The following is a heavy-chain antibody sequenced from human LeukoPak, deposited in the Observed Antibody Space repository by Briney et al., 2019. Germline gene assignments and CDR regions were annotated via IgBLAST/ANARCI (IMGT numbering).Heavy chain of an antibody. Sequence: GGSLRLSCAASGSTFDDYAMHWVRQAPGKGLEWVSGISWNSGSIGYADSVKGRFTISRDNSKNTLYLQMNSLRAEDTAVYYCAKDAAHRMGATSSWGQGTLVTVSS. CDR1: GSTFDDYA. D-gene: IGHD1-26*01. CDR3: AKDAAHRMGATSS. V-gene: IGHV3-9*01. CDR2: ISWNSGSI. J-gene: IGHJ5*02.